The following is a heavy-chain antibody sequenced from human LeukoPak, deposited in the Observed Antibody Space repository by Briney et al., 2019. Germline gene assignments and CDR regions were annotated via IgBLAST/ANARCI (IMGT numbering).Heavy chain of an antibody. J-gene: IGHJ6*03. Sequence: GESLKISCKASGYSFTNYWIGWVRQMPGKGLEWMGIIFPGDSDTTYSPSFKGQVTISADKSINTAYLQWSSLKASDTAMYYCARLYYYDSSGYLDYYYYMDVWGKGTTVTISS. CDR2: IFPGDSDT. D-gene: IGHD3-22*01. CDR1: GYSFTNYW. CDR3: ARLYYYDSSGYLDYYYYMDV. V-gene: IGHV5-51*01.